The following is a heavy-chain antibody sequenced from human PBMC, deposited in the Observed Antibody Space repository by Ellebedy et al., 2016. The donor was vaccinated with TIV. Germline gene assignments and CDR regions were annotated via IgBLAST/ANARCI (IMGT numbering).Heavy chain of an antibody. J-gene: IGHJ6*02. CDR1: GDTFPRYV. Sequence: AASVKVSCKAPGDTFPRYVMHWVRQAPGQRLQWMGWITAGNGNTKYSQKFQGRVNITRDTSASTAYMDLSSLRSEDTAVYYCARARNYYDSSGYYQKSYGMDVWGQGTTVTVSS. CDR2: ITAGNGNT. D-gene: IGHD3-22*01. CDR3: ARARNYYDSSGYYQKSYGMDV. V-gene: IGHV1-3*01.